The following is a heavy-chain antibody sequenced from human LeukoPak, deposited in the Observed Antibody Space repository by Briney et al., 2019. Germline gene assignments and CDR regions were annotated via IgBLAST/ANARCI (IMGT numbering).Heavy chain of an antibody. CDR1: GFTFKLYW. Sequence: PGGSLRLSCAASGFTFKLYWMHWVRQVPGKGPVWVARINDDGSDTVYADSVKGRFTISRDNSKNTLYLQMNSLRAEDTAVYYCAKDFGCSGGSCYSETYYYYMDVWGKGTTVTVSS. D-gene: IGHD2-15*01. J-gene: IGHJ6*03. CDR2: INDDGSDT. V-gene: IGHV3-74*01. CDR3: AKDFGCSGGSCYSETYYYYMDV.